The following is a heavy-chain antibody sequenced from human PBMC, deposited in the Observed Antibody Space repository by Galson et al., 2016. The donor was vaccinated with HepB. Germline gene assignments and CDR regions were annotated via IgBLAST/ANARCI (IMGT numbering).Heavy chain of an antibody. CDR3: ARDVAAAADY. V-gene: IGHV1-46*01. Sequence: SVKVSCKASGYTFTSYYMHWVRQAPGQGLEWMGIINPSGGSTSYEQQFQGRVTLTRDTSTSTFYMELNSLRAEDTAVYYCARDVAAAADYWGQGTLVTVSS. CDR2: INPSGGST. J-gene: IGHJ4*02. D-gene: IGHD2-2*01. CDR1: GYTFTSYY.